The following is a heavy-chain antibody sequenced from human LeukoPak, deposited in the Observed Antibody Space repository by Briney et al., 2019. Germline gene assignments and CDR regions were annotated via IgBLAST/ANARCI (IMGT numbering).Heavy chain of an antibody. J-gene: IGHJ6*02. CDR1: GYTFTSYG. CDR3: AREIYGGNERPYYGMDV. V-gene: IGHV1-18*01. Sequence: ASVKVSCKASGYTFTSYGISWVRQAPGQGLEWMGWISAHNGNTNYVQKFQGRVTMATDTSTTTAYMELRSLRSDDTAVYYCAREIYGGNERPYYGMDVWGQGTTVTVSS. CDR2: ISAHNGNT. D-gene: IGHD4-23*01.